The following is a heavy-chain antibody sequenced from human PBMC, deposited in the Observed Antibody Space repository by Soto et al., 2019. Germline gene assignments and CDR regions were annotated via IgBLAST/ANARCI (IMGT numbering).Heavy chain of an antibody. CDR2: IWYDGSNK. D-gene: IGHD2-15*01. Sequence: QVQLVESGGGVVQPGRSLRLSCAASGFTFSSYGMHWVRQAPGKGLEWVAVIWYDGSNKYYADSVKGRFTIPRDNSKNTLYLQMNSLRAEDTAVYYCARDGGYCSGGSCSSYYFDYWGQGTLVTVSS. CDR1: GFTFSSYG. CDR3: ARDGGYCSGGSCSSYYFDY. V-gene: IGHV3-33*01. J-gene: IGHJ4*02.